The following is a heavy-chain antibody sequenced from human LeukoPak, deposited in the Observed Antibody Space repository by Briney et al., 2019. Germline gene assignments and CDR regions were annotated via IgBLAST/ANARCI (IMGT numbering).Heavy chain of an antibody. CDR3: ARDPSSSWTAAFDI. D-gene: IGHD6-13*01. Sequence: GGSLRLSCAASGFTFSTYAVNWVRQAPGKGLEWVSTISGSGDSTYYADSVKGRFTISRDNSKDTLYLQMSSVRVDDTAVYYCARDPSSSWTAAFDIWGQGTTVTVSS. J-gene: IGHJ3*02. CDR1: GFTFSTYA. CDR2: ISGSGDST. V-gene: IGHV3-23*01.